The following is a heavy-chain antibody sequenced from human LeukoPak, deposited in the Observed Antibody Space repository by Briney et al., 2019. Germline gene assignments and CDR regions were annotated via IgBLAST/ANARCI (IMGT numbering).Heavy chain of an antibody. J-gene: IGHJ4*02. D-gene: IGHD6-13*01. CDR1: GGPISSSSYY. V-gene: IGHV4-39*01. Sequence: SETLSLTCTVSGGPISSSSYYWGWIRQPPGTGLEWIGSIYYSGRPHYNPSLKSRVTISVDTSENQFSLKLSSVTAADTAVYYCASLAAAGAGDYWGQGTLVTVSS. CDR3: ASLAAAGAGDY. CDR2: IYYSGRP.